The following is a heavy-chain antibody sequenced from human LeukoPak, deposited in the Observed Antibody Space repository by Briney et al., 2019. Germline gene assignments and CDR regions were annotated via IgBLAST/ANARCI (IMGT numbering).Heavy chain of an antibody. J-gene: IGHJ4*02. CDR1: GFTFKNYG. D-gene: IGHD3-22*01. Sequence: GGSLRLSCAASGFTFKNYGMHRVRQAPGKGLEWVAFIRYDGSNKYYADSVKGRFTISRDNSKNTLYLHVNSLRPEDTAVYYCARGYYYDSSGYLAQKENDYWGQGTLVTVSS. CDR2: IRYDGSNK. CDR3: ARGYYYDSSGYLAQKENDY. V-gene: IGHV3-30*02.